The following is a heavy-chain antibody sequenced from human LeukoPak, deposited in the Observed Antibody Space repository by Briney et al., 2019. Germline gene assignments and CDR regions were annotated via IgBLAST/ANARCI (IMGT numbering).Heavy chain of an antibody. CDR1: GFTFSSYG. V-gene: IGHV3-33*01. CDR2: IWYDGSNK. J-gene: IGHJ4*02. Sequence: PGRSLRLSCAASGFTFSSYGMHWVRQAPGKGLERVAVIWYDGSNKYYADSVKGRFTISRDNSKNTLYLQMNSLRAEDTAVYYCARAGLGYYGSGSQTSRYYFDYWGQGTLVTVSS. D-gene: IGHD3-10*01. CDR3: ARAGLGYYGSGSQTSRYYFDY.